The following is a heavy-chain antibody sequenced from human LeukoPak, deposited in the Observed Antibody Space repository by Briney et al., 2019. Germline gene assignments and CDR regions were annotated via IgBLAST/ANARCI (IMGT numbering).Heavy chain of an antibody. J-gene: IGHJ4*02. D-gene: IGHD4-11*01. CDR2: INPNSGGT. Sequence: ASVKVSCKASGYTFTGYYMHWVRQAPGQGLEWMGWINPNSGGTNYAQKFQGRVTMTRDTSISTAYMELSRLRSDDTAVYYCATDLTTVTSGFDYWGQGTLVTVSS. V-gene: IGHV1-2*02. CDR3: ATDLTTVTSGFDY. CDR1: GYTFTGYY.